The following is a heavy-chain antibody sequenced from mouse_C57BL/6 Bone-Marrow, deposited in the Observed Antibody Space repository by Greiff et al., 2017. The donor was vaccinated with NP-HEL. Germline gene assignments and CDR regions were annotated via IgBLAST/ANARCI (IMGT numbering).Heavy chain of an antibody. Sequence: QVQLQQPGAELVKPGASVKLSCKASGYTFTTYWMQWVKQRPGQGLEWIGEIDPSDSYTNYNQKFKGKATLTVDTSSSTANMQLSSLTSEDSAVYYWARKAYYGRSYKFAYWGQGTLVTVSA. CDR3: ARKAYYGRSYKFAY. D-gene: IGHD1-1*01. CDR1: GYTFTTYW. V-gene: IGHV1-50*01. CDR2: IDPSDSYT. J-gene: IGHJ3*01.